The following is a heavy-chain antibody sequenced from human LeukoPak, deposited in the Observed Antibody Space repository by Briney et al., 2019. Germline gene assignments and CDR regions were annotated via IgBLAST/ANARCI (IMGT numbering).Heavy chain of an antibody. CDR3: ARGTGARSSGYQAGTNWFDP. J-gene: IGHJ5*02. Sequence: ASVKVSCKASGYTFTGYYMHWVRQAPGQGLEWMGWINPNSGGTNYAQKFQGRVTMTRDTSISTAYMELSRLRSDDTAVYYCARGTGARSSGYQAGTNWFDPWGQGTLVTVSS. CDR1: GYTFTGYY. CDR2: INPNSGGT. D-gene: IGHD3-22*01. V-gene: IGHV1-2*02.